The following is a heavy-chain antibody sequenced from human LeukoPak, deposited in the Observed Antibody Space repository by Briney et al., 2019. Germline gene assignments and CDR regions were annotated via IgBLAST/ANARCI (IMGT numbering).Heavy chain of an antibody. J-gene: IGHJ6*02. CDR1: GGSISSYY. D-gene: IGHD3-10*01. CDR2: IYYSGST. V-gene: IGHV4-59*01. Sequence: SETLSLTCTVSGGSISSYYWSWIRQPPGKGLEWVGYIYYSGSTNYNPSLKSRVTISVDTSKNQFSLKLSSVTAADTAVYYCARDWWFGDSKENYYYYGMDVWGQGTTVTVSS. CDR3: ARDWWFGDSKENYYYYGMDV.